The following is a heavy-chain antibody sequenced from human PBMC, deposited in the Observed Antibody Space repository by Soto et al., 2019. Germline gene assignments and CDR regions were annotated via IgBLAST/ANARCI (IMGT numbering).Heavy chain of an antibody. J-gene: IGHJ4*02. CDR3: ASSSWYDYDY. CDR1: GFTFSSYA. V-gene: IGHV3-30-3*01. D-gene: IGHD6-13*01. Sequence: GGSLRLSCAASGFTFSSYAMHWVRQAPGKGLEWVAVISYDGSNKYYADSVKGRFTISRDNSKNTLYLQMNSLRAEDTAVYYCASSSWYDYDYWGQGTLVTVSS. CDR2: ISYDGSNK.